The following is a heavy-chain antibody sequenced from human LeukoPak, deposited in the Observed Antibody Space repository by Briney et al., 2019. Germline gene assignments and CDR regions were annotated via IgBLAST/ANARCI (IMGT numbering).Heavy chain of an antibody. Sequence: SQTLSLTCAISGDSVSSNSASWNWIRQSPSRGLEWLGRTYYRSKWYNDYAVSVKSRITVNPDTSKNQFSLQLNSVTPEGTAAYYCARVQDRVFDYWGQGTLVTVSS. CDR1: GDSVSSNSAS. CDR3: ARVQDRVFDY. CDR2: TYYRSKWYN. J-gene: IGHJ4*02. V-gene: IGHV6-1*01. D-gene: IGHD3-10*01.